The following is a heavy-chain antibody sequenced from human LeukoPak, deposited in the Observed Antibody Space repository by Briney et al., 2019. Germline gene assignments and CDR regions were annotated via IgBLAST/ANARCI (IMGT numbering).Heavy chain of an antibody. V-gene: IGHV3-9*01. CDR2: ISWNSGSI. J-gene: IGHJ3*02. D-gene: IGHD6-19*01. CDR3: ARAVAGTPNAFDI. Sequence: GGSLRLSCAASGFTFDDYAMHWVRQAPGKGLEWVSGISWNSGSIGYADSVKGRFTISRDNAKNSLYLQMNSLRAEDTALYYCARAVAGTPNAFDIGGKGTMVTVSS. CDR1: GFTFDDYA.